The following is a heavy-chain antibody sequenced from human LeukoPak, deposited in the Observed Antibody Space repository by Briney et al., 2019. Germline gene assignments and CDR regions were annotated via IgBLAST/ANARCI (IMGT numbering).Heavy chain of an antibody. CDR2: ISPDDSDI. CDR3: ARQYDFWGGSPFDY. V-gene: IGHV5-51*01. Sequence: GESLRISCKTSGFSFTNYWIGWVRQKPGKGLEWMGIISPDDSDIRYSPAFPGHFTISADKSISTAYLQWSSLEASDTAIYYCARQYDFWGGSPFDYWGRGTLVTVSS. J-gene: IGHJ4*02. D-gene: IGHD3-3*01. CDR1: GFSFTNYW.